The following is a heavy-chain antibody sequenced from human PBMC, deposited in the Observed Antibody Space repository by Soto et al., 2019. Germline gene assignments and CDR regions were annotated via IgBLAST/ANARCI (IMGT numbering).Heavy chain of an antibody. D-gene: IGHD6-13*01. CDR2: MNPNSGNT. Sequence: ASVKVSCKASGYTFTSYDINWVRQATGQGLEWMGWMNPNSGNTGYAQKFQGRVTMTRNTSISTAYMELSSLRSEDTGVYYCARGPYSSSWYNWFDPWGQGTLVTVSS. CDR3: ARGPYSSSWYNWFDP. CDR1: GYTFTSYD. J-gene: IGHJ5*02. V-gene: IGHV1-8*01.